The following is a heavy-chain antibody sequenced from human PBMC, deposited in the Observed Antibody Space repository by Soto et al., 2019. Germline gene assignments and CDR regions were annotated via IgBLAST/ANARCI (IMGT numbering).Heavy chain of an antibody. CDR2: MSHDGSHK. D-gene: IGHD6-19*01. CDR3: ARTPRSGWDHYYYGMDV. CDR1: GFTFSTYG. J-gene: IGHJ6*02. Sequence: QVQLVESGGGVVQAGGSLGLSCTASGFTFSTYGMHWVRQAPGKGPEWVAVMSHDGSHKAFLDSVKGRFIISRDNSKNTLYPQMNRLRPDDTAVYYCARTPRSGWDHYYYGMDVWGQGTTVIVSS. V-gene: IGHV3-30*03.